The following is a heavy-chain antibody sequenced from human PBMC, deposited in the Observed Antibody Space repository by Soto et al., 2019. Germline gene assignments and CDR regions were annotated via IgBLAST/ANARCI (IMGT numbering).Heavy chain of an antibody. CDR2: IYYSERT. CDR3: ARGHSRSDAFDI. J-gene: IGHJ3*02. D-gene: IGHD1-26*01. Sequence: QVQLQESGPGLVKPSQTLSLTCIVSGGSINTGDYFWSWIRQHPGKGLEWIGNIYYSERTNYNPSPKSRLTISAAPSKNQCSLKMTSVTAADTAVYYCARGHSRSDAFDIWGQGTRVTVSS. CDR1: GGSINTGDYF. V-gene: IGHV4-31*03.